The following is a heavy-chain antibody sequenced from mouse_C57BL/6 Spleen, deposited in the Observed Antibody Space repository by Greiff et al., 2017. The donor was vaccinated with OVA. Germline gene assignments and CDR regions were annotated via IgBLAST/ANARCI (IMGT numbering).Heavy chain of an antibody. J-gene: IGHJ4*01. CDR2: ISSGGSYT. CDR1: GFTFSSYG. CDR3: ASLKGSSAMDY. V-gene: IGHV5-6*01. Sequence: EVQLVESGGDLVKPGGSLKLSCAASGFTFSSYGMSWVRQTPDKRLEWVATISSGGSYTYYPDSVKGRFTISRDNAKNTLYLQMSSLKSEDTAMYYCASLKGSSAMDYWGQGTSVTVSS.